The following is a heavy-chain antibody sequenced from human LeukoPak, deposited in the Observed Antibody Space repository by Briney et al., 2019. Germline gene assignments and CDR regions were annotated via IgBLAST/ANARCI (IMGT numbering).Heavy chain of an antibody. V-gene: IGHV1-18*01. D-gene: IGHD2-21*02. J-gene: IGHJ6*02. CDR3: ARVLIVVVTAIPRDYYYYGMDV. CDR1: GYTFTSYG. CDR2: ISAYNGNT. Sequence: GASVKVSCKASGYTFTSYGISWVRHAPGQGLEWMGWISAYNGNTNYAQKLQGRVTMTTDTSTSTAYMELRSLRSDDTAVYYCARVLIVVVTAIPRDYYYYGMDVWGQGTTVTVSS.